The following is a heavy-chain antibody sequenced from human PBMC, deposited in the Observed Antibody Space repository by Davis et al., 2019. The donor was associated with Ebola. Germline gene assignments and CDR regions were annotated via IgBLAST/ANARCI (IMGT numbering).Heavy chain of an antibody. D-gene: IGHD3-16*01. CDR1: GYSISRGFS. CDR3: SRMTTGLVTGDL. CDR2: IYHSGST. V-gene: IGHV4-38-2*02. J-gene: IGHJ5*02. Sequence: MPSETLSLTCTVSGYSISRGFSWGWIRQPPGKGLEWIGSIYHSGSTNYSPSLKRRVTISADTSKNQFSLRLSSVTAADTAVYYCSRMTTGLVTGDLWGRGTLVTVSS.